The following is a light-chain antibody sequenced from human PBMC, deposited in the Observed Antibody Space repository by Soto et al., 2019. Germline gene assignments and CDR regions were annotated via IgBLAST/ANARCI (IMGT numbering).Light chain of an antibody. CDR2: EVS. V-gene: IGLV2-14*01. Sequence: QSALTQPASVSGSPGQTITISCTGTSSDVGAYNYVSWFQQHPGQAPKILIYEVSNRPSGVSHRFSGSKSGNTASLIISGLQAEDDADYYCSSYTSSSTVIFGGGTKVTVL. CDR3: SSYTSSSTVI. CDR1: SSDVGAYNY. J-gene: IGLJ2*01.